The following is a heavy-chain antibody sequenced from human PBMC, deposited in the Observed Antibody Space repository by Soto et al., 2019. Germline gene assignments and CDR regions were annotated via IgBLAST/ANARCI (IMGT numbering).Heavy chain of an antibody. V-gene: IGHV3-23*01. D-gene: IGHD3-22*01. J-gene: IGHJ4*02. Sequence: PGGSLRPSCAASGFTFSSFAMNWVRQAPGKGLEWVSGISGSGASTYYADSVKGRFTISRDNSKNTLYLQMNSLRADDTAVYYYAKGGYYYDSSAYYWGQGTLVTVSS. CDR2: ISGSGAST. CDR1: GFTFSSFA. CDR3: AKGGYYYDSSAYY.